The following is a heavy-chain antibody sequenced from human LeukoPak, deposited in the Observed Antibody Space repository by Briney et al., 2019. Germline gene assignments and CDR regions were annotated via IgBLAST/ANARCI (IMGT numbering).Heavy chain of an antibody. J-gene: IGHJ5*02. CDR1: GFTFSSYS. CDR3: ARGSSAKLLWFGELSEAGFDP. Sequence: PGGSLRLSCAASGFTFSSYSMNWVRQAPGKGLEWVSYISSSGSTIYYADSVKGRFTISRDNAKNSLYLQMNSLRAEDTAVYYCARGSSAKLLWFGELSEAGFDPWGQGTLVTVSS. CDR2: ISSSGSTI. V-gene: IGHV3-48*04. D-gene: IGHD3-10*01.